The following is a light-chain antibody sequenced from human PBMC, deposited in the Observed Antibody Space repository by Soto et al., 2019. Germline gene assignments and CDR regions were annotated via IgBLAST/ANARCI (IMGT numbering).Light chain of an antibody. Sequence: AILLTQSPSSLSASVGDRVTITCRASQGIDSSFAWYQQKPGKAPKLLIYKASTLESGVPSTFSGSGSGTEFSLTISSLQPDDFATYYCQQYGNLWTFGQGTKVDIK. CDR1: QGIDSS. CDR3: QQYGNLWT. J-gene: IGKJ1*01. V-gene: IGKV1D-13*01. CDR2: KAS.